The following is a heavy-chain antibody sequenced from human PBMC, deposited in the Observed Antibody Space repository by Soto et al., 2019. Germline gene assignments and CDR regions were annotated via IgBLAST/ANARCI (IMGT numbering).Heavy chain of an antibody. CDR1: GFTFSNYP. CDR3: ARDKDSSSWYSYDF. V-gene: IGHV3-48*01. Sequence: EVQLVESGGTLVEPGGSLRLSCAASGFTFSNYPMNWVRQAPGKGLEWVAYISTGSSALHYADSVRGRFTISRDEAKNSVYLQMNDLRVEDTAVYYCARDKDSSSWYSYDFWGQGTLVTVSS. J-gene: IGHJ4*02. CDR2: ISTGSSAL. D-gene: IGHD6-13*01.